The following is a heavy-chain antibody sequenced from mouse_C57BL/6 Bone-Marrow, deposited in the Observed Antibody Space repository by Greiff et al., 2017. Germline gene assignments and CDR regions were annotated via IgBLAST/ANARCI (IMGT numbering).Heavy chain of an antibody. Sequence: VQLQQSGAELVRPGASVKLSCKASGYTFTDYYINWVKQRPGQGLEWIARIYPGSGNTYYNEKFKGKATLTAEKSSSTAYMQLSSLTSEDSAVYFCARGGYYGNYAMDYWGQGTSVTVSS. D-gene: IGHD1-1*01. CDR3: ARGGYYGNYAMDY. V-gene: IGHV1-76*01. CDR1: GYTFTDYY. J-gene: IGHJ4*01. CDR2: IYPGSGNT.